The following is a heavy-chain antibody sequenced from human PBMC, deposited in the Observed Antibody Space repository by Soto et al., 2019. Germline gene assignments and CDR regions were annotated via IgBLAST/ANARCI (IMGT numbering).Heavy chain of an antibody. CDR2: IWYDGSNK. D-gene: IGHD3-10*01. Sequence: GGSLRLSCAASGFTFSSYGMHWVRQAPGKGLEWVAVIWYDGSNKYYADSVKGRFTISRDNSKNTLYLQMNSLRAEDTAVYYCARTRITMVRGVPDYWGQGTLVTVSS. V-gene: IGHV3-33*01. CDR1: GFTFSSYG. J-gene: IGHJ4*02. CDR3: ARTRITMVRGVPDY.